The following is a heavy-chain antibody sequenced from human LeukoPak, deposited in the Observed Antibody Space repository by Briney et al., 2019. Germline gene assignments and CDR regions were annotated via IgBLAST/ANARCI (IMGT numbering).Heavy chain of an antibody. V-gene: IGHV3-30*02. CDR1: GFTFSSYG. D-gene: IGHD6-13*01. CDR2: IRYDGSNK. J-gene: IGHJ4*02. CDR3: ARDPTIAAAGDGTFDY. Sequence: GGSLRLSCAASGFTFSSYGMHWVRQAPGKGLEWVAFIRYDGSNKYYADSVKGRLTISRDNSKNTLYLQMNSLRAEDTAVYYCARDPTIAAAGDGTFDYWGQGTLVTVSS.